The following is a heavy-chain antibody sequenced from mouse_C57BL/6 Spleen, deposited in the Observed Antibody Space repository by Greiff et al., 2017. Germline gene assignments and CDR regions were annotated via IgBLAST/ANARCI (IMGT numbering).Heavy chain of an antibody. CDR3: ARHDAGYAMDY. Sequence: EVQRVESGGGLVQPGGSLKLSCAASGFTFSDYYMYWVRQTPEKRLEWVAYISNGGGSTYYPDTVKGRFTISRDNAKNTLYLQMSRLKSEDTAMYYCARHDAGYAMDYWGQGTSVTVSS. V-gene: IGHV5-12*01. CDR2: ISNGGGST. J-gene: IGHJ4*01. CDR1: GFTFSDYY.